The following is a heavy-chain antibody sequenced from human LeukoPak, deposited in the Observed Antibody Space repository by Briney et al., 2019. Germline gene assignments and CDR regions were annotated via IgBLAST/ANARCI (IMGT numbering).Heavy chain of an antibody. CDR3: ARGYAAAGKWFDY. V-gene: IGHV4-59*01. CDR1: GGSISSYY. J-gene: IGHJ5*01. CDR2: IYYSGST. D-gene: IGHD6-13*01. Sequence: PSETLSLTCTVSGGSISSYYWSWLRQPPGKGLEWIGYIYYSGSTNYNPSLKSRVTISVDTSKNQFSLKLSSVTAADTAVYYCARGYAAAGKWFDYWGQGTLVTVSS.